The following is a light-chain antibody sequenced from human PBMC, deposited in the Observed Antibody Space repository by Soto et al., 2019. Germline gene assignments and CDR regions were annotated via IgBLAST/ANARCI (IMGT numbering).Light chain of an antibody. Sequence: QSALTQPASVSGSPRQSITISCTGTSSDIGGYNYVSWYQQHPGKPPKLMIFEVSNRPSGISDRFSGSKSGNTASLTISGLQAEDEADYYCRSYTTGSTLCVFGGGTKLTVL. CDR2: EVS. J-gene: IGLJ3*02. CDR3: RSYTTGSTLCV. CDR1: SSDIGGYNY. V-gene: IGLV2-14*01.